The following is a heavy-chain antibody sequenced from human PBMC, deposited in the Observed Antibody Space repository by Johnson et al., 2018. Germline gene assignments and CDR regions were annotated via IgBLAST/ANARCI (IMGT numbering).Heavy chain of an antibody. CDR3: AKPYYDSSGYQYYFDY. V-gene: IGHV3-30*18. Sequence: VQLLETGGGVVQPGRSLGLSCAASGFTFSSYGMHWVRQAPGKGLEWVAVISYDGSNKYYADSVKGRFTISRDNSKNTLYLQMNSLRAEDTAVYYCAKPYYDSSGYQYYFDYWGQGTLVTVSS. D-gene: IGHD3-22*01. CDR1: GFTFSSYG. J-gene: IGHJ4*02. CDR2: ISYDGSNK.